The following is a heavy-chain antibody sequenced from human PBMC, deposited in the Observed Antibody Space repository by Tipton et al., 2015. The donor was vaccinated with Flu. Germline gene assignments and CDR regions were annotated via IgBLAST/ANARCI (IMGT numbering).Heavy chain of an antibody. CDR1: GASFSSIGHY. D-gene: IGHD3-22*01. CDR2: IYYGGST. J-gene: IGHJ5*02. CDR3: AKTYFDSSDSPDRFDP. Sequence: TLSLTCSVSGASFSSIGHYWGWIRQSPGKGLEWIGTIYYGGSTYYNPSLKSRVTISLDTSKNQFSLKLTSVTAADTAVYYCAKTYFDSSDSPDRFDPWGQGTLVTVSS. V-gene: IGHV4-39*07.